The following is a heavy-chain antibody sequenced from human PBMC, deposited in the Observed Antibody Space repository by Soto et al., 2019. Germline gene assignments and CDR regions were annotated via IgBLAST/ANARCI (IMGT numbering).Heavy chain of an antibody. Sequence: QVQLVESGGGVVQPGTSLRLSCAASGFTLSSYSIHWVRQAPGKGLDWVAVISYDGNTQFYGDSVKGRFIVSRDNSRNTLYLQLNNLQAEDTAVYYCAKVSRPSRISTPDFDYRGQGTLVTVST. V-gene: IGHV3-30-3*01. CDR3: AKVSRPSRISTPDFDY. CDR1: GFTLSSYS. CDR2: ISYDGNTQ. J-gene: IGHJ4*02.